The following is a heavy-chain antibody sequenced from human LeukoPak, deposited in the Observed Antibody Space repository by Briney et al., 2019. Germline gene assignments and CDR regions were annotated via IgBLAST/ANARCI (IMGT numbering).Heavy chain of an antibody. Sequence: GQSLKISCKASAYSFSNYWIGWVRQVRGKGLEWMGIVYPRDSDTRYSPSFQGQVTISADKSISTAYLQWSSLKASDTAVYYCARPGERSRRDWNLDQWGQGTLVTVSS. CDR1: AYSFSNYW. J-gene: IGHJ4*02. CDR2: VYPRDSDT. V-gene: IGHV5-51*01. D-gene: IGHD1-1*01. CDR3: ARPGERSRRDWNLDQ.